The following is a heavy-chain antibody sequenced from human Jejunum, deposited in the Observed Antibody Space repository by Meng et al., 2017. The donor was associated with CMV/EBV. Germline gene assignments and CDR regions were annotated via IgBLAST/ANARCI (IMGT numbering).Heavy chain of an antibody. V-gene: IGHV3-15*01. Sequence: FNYAWLTWVRQAPGMGLEWVARIKTQIDGETTDYATPVKGRFTISRDDSKSMVYLQMNDLKSEDTAMYYCATGYEEGRVTTIGALAWGQGTQVTVSS. CDR3: ATGYEEGRVTTIGALA. D-gene: IGHD3-3*01. CDR2: IKTQIDGETT. CDR1: FNYAW. J-gene: IGHJ5*02.